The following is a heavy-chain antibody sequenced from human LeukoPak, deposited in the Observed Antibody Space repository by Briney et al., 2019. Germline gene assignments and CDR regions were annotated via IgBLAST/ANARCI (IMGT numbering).Heavy chain of an antibody. D-gene: IGHD6-13*01. CDR2: IYYSGST. CDR3: ARGAGPPYYYMDV. Sequence: SETLSLTCTVSGGSISTYYWGWVRQSPGKGLEWIGYIYYSGSTNYNPSLKSRVTISVDTSKNQFSLKLSSVTAADTAVYYCARGAGPPYYYMDVWGKGTTVTVSS. V-gene: IGHV4-59*01. CDR1: GGSISTYY. J-gene: IGHJ6*03.